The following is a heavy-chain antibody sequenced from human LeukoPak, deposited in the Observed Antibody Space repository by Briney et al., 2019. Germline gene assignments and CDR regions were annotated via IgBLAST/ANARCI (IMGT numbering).Heavy chain of an antibody. Sequence: SETLSLTCTVSGGSLSNYYWSWIRQPPGKGLECIGYIYYSGSTNYNPSLKSRVTISLDTSKNQSSLKLTSVTAAGTALYYCARALGYYDYWGQGTLVTVSS. CDR3: ARALGYYDY. J-gene: IGHJ4*02. D-gene: IGHD3-22*01. V-gene: IGHV4-59*01. CDR2: IYYSGST. CDR1: GGSLSNYY.